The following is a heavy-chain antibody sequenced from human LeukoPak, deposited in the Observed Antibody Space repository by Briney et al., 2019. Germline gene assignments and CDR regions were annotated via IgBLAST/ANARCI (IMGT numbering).Heavy chain of an antibody. CDR3: ASVRRNMDYYYYYMDV. D-gene: IGHD1-14*01. CDR2: IIPIFGTA. CDR1: GGTFSSYA. J-gene: IGHJ6*03. Sequence: ASVKVSCKASGGTFSSYAISWVRQAPGQGLEWMGGIIPIFGTANYAQKFQGRVTITADKSTSTAYMELSSLRSEDTAVYYCASVRRNMDYYYYYMDVWGKGTTVTVSS. V-gene: IGHV1-69*06.